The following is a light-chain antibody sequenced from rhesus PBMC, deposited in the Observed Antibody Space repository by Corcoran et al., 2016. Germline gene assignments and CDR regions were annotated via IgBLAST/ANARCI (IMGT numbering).Light chain of an antibody. CDR3: QQHNSYPLT. J-gene: IGKJ4*01. CDR2: AAS. CDR1: QGISSY. Sequence: DIQMTQSPSSLSASVGDRVTITCRASQGISSYLAWYQQKQGKAPKLLIYAASTLQSGVPSRFSGSGSGTDFTLTSSSLQPEDFATYYCQQHNSYPLTFGGGTKVELK. V-gene: IGKV1-25*01.